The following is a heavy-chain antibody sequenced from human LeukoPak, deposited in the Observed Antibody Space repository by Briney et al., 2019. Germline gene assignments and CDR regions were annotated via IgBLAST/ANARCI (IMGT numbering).Heavy chain of an antibody. CDR1: GYSISRGYS. V-gene: IGHV4-38-2*02. D-gene: IGHD2/OR15-2a*01. CDR3: ARDSHAYFDAFDI. CDR2: IYHSGST. Sequence: PSETLSLTCTVSGYSISRGYSWGWIRQPPGKGLEWIGNIYHSGSTNYSPSLKSRVTISVDTSKNQFSLKLSSVTAADTAVYFCARDSHAYFDAFDIWGQGTMVTVSS. J-gene: IGHJ3*02.